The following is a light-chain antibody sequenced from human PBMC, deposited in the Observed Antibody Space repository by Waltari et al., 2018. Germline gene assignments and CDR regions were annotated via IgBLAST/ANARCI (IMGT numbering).Light chain of an antibody. V-gene: IGKV3-11*01. Sequence: EIVLTQSPATLFLSPGERATLSCRASQSVSSYLGWYQQKPGQAPRLLIYDASTRATGVPGRFSGSGSGTDFTLTISSLEPEDFAIYYCQQRSTWPILTFGGGTKVEIK. J-gene: IGKJ4*01. CDR2: DAS. CDR1: QSVSSY. CDR3: QQRSTWPILT.